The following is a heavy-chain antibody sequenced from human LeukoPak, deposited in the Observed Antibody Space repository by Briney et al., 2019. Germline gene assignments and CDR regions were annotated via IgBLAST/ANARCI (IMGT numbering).Heavy chain of an antibody. J-gene: IGHJ4*02. V-gene: IGHV3-21*01. CDR1: GFTFSSYS. D-gene: IGHD3-9*01. CDR2: ISSSSSYI. Sequence: GGSLRLSCAASGFTFSSYSMNWVRQAPGKGLEWVSSISSSSSYIYYAHSVKGRFTISRDNAKNSLYLQMNSLRAEDTAVYYCARGLGYFDWLSVDYWGQGTLVTVSS. CDR3: ARGLGYFDWLSVDY.